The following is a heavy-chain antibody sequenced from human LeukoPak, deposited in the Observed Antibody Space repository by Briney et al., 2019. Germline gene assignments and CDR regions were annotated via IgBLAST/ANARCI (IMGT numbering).Heavy chain of an antibody. CDR2: IIPIFGTA. CDR3: ARDPPTGRIEEPFDP. V-gene: IGHV1-69*06. J-gene: IGHJ5*02. D-gene: IGHD3-10*01. CDR1: GGTFSSYA. Sequence: GASVKVSCKASGGTFSSYAISWVRQAPGQGLEWMGGIIPIFGTANYAQKFQGRVTTTADKSTSTAYMELSSLRSEDTAVYYCARDPPTGRIEEPFDPWGQGTLVTVSS.